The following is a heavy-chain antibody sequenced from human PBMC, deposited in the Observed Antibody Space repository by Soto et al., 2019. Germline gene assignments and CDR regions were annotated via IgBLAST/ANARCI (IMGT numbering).Heavy chain of an antibody. CDR1: GFTFSSYA. Sequence: GGSLRLSCAASGFTFSSYARHWVRQAPGKGLEWVAVISYDGSNKYYADSVKGRFTISRDNSKNTLYLQMNSLSAEDTAVYYCARALVEGFDYWGQGTLVTVSS. V-gene: IGHV3-30-3*01. CDR2: ISYDGSNK. CDR3: ARALVEGFDY. J-gene: IGHJ4*02. D-gene: IGHD1-1*01.